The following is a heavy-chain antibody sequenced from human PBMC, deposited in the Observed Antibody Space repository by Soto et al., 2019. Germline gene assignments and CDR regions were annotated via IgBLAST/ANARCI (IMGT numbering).Heavy chain of an antibody. Sequence: QVQLVQSGAEEKKPGASVKVSCKASGYTFTDYAMHWVRQAPGQRLEWMGWINDGNGHTKYSQKFQGRLTITRDTSASTAYKELSSLRSEDTAVYYCASAVAVAADFDYWGQVTLVTVSS. V-gene: IGHV1-3*05. CDR2: INDGNGHT. D-gene: IGHD6-19*01. CDR1: GYTFTDYA. CDR3: ASAVAVAADFDY. J-gene: IGHJ4*02.